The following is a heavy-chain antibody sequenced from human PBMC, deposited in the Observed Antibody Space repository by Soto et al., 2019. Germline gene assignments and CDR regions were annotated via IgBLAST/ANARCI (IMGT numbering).Heavy chain of an antibody. CDR2: ISSNGGST. CDR1: GFTFSSYA. CDR3: ARQWLDSYYFDY. J-gene: IGHJ4*02. V-gene: IGHV3-64*01. D-gene: IGHD6-19*01. Sequence: EGQLVESGGGLVQPGGSERLSCAASGFTFSSYAMHWVRQAPGKGLEYVSAISSNGGSTYYANSVKGRFTISRDNSKNTLYLQMGSLRAEDMAVYYCARQWLDSYYFDYWGQGTLVTVSS.